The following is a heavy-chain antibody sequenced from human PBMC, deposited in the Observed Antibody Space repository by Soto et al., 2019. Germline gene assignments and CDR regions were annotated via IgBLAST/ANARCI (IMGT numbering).Heavy chain of an antibody. D-gene: IGHD2-15*01. CDR3: ANVGWASAMSYSDW. CDR1: GFTFSNYV. V-gene: IGHV3-23*01. CDR2: ISDSGGST. Sequence: EVQLLESGGGLVQPGGSLRLSCVASGFTFSNYVMTWVRQAPGKGLEWVSGISDSGGSTYYADSVKGRFTISRDNSKNSRFLQMDSLRGEVSAVYYWANVGWASAMSYSDWWGQGTLVTVSS. J-gene: IGHJ4*02.